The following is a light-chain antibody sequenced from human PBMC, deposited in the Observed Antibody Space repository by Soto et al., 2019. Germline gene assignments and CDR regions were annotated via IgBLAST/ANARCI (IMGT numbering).Light chain of an antibody. CDR2: EVV. Sequence: QSALTQPPSASGSPGQSLTISCTGTGSDVGGHNYVSWYQRHPGKAPRLIIYEVVQRPSGVPDRFSGSKSGNTASLTVSGLQAADEADYFCKSYAGSNTYVFGSGTKVTVL. J-gene: IGLJ1*01. CDR1: GSDVGGHNY. CDR3: KSYAGSNTYV. V-gene: IGLV2-8*01.